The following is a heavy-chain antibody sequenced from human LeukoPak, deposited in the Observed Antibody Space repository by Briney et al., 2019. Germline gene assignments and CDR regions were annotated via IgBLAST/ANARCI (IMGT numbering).Heavy chain of an antibody. CDR2: IWYDGSNK. CDR1: GFTFSSYG. CDR3: AKDLAPRPHAFDI. J-gene: IGHJ3*02. D-gene: IGHD2-21*01. Sequence: QPGRSLRLSCAASGFTFSSYGMHWVRQAPGKGLEWVAVIWYDGSNKYYADSVKGRFTISRENAKNTLYLQMNSLRAEDTAVYYCAKDLAPRPHAFDIWGQGTMVTVSS. V-gene: IGHV3-33*06.